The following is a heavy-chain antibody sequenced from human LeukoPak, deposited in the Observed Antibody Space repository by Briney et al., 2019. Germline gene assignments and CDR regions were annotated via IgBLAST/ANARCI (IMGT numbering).Heavy chain of an antibody. Sequence: PGGSLRLSCAASGFTFSSYGMHWVRQAPGKGLEWVAVISYDGSNKYYADSVKGRFTISRDNSKNTLYLQMNSLRAEDTAVYYCAKDWRIQLWFTLDYWGQGTLVTVPS. CDR1: GFTFSSYG. CDR3: AKDWRIQLWFTLDY. D-gene: IGHD5-18*01. CDR2: ISYDGSNK. V-gene: IGHV3-30*18. J-gene: IGHJ4*02.